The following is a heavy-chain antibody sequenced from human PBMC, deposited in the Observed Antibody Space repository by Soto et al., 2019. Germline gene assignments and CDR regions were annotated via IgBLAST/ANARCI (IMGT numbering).Heavy chain of an antibody. CDR2: INHSGST. CDR1: GGSFSGYY. J-gene: IGHJ4*02. CDR3: AYGQYYFDY. Sequence: SETLSLTCAVYGGSFSGYYWSWIRQPPGKGLEWIGEINHSGSTNYNPSLKSRVTISVDTSKNQFSLKLSSVTAADTAVYYCAYGQYYFDYWGQGTLVTVSS. V-gene: IGHV4-34*01. D-gene: IGHD3-10*01.